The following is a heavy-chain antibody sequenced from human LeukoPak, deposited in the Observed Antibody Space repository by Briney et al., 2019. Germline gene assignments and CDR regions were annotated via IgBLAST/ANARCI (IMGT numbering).Heavy chain of an antibody. J-gene: IGHJ4*02. D-gene: IGHD3-16*02. CDR2: ISGSGGSP. Sequence: GGSLRLACPASAFTFSSYAMRWVRQAAGGGLEWVSAISGSGGSPYYADSVKGRFTISRDNSKNTLYLQMNSLRAEHTAVYYCAKENRRGLRLGELSPHPFDYWGQGTLVTVSS. CDR1: AFTFSSYA. CDR3: AKENRRGLRLGELSPHPFDY. V-gene: IGHV3-23*01.